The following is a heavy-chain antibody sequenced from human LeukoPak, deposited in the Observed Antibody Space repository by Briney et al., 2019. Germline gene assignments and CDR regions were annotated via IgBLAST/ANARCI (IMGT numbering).Heavy chain of an antibody. CDR3: ARRNSVTSRDHYYYGLDV. J-gene: IGHJ6*02. D-gene: IGHD4-17*01. V-gene: IGHV5-51*01. CDR1: GYRFSSYW. Sequence: GESLKISCKGSGYRFSSYWIAWVRQMPGKGLEWMGIIYPGDSDTKYSPSFQGQVTISVDKSISTAYMQWSSLKASDTAMYYCARRNSVTSRDHYYYGLDVWGQGTTVTVSS. CDR2: IYPGDSDT.